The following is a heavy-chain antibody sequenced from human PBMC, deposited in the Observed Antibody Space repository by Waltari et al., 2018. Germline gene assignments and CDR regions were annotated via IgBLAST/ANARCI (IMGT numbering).Heavy chain of an antibody. V-gene: IGHV5-10-1*03. J-gene: IGHJ3*02. D-gene: IGHD6-19*01. Sequence: EVQLVQSGAEVKKPGESLRISCKGSGYSFTSYWISWVRQMPGKGLEWMGRIAPSDSYTNYSPSFQGHVTISADKSISTAYLQWSSLKASDTAMYYCVSGWYFAFDIWGQGTMVTVSS. CDR1: GYSFTSYW. CDR2: IAPSDSYT. CDR3: VSGWYFAFDI.